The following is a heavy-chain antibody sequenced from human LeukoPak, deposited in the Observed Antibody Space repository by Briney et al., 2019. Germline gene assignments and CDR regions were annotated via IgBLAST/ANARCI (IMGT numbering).Heavy chain of an antibody. Sequence: GASVKVSCKASGGTFISYAISWVRQAPGQGLEWMGGIIPIFGTANYAQKFQGRVTITADGSTSTAYMELSSLRSEDTAVYYCARIRGSGSYPFDYWGQGTLVTVSS. D-gene: IGHD3-10*01. CDR3: ARIRGSGSYPFDY. CDR2: IIPIFGTA. J-gene: IGHJ4*02. CDR1: GGTFISYA. V-gene: IGHV1-69*13.